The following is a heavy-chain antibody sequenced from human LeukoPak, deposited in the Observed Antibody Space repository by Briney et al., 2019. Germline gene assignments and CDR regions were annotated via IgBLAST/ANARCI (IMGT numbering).Heavy chain of an antibody. Sequence: SVKVSCKASGGTFSSYAISWVRQAPGQGLEWMGRIIPILGIANYAQKFQGRVTITADKSTSTAYMELSSLRAEDTAVYYCANNVFHYYGMDVWGQGTTVTVSS. CDR3: ANNVFHYYGMDV. CDR1: GGTFSSYA. V-gene: IGHV1-69*04. D-gene: IGHD2-21*01. J-gene: IGHJ6*02. CDR2: IIPILGIA.